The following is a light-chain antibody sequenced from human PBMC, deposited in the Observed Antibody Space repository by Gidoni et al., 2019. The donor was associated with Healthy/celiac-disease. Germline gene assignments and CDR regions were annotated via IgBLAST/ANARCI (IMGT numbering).Light chain of an antibody. Sequence: DIPMTQSPSSLSASVGDRVTITHRASQSIISYLNWYQQKPGKAPKLLIYAASSLQSGVPSRFGGSGARKDFTLTISSLQQEDFANYYCQQSYSTPMYTFGQGTKLEIK. CDR3: QQSYSTPMYT. CDR2: AAS. J-gene: IGKJ2*01. CDR1: QSIISY. V-gene: IGKV1-39*01.